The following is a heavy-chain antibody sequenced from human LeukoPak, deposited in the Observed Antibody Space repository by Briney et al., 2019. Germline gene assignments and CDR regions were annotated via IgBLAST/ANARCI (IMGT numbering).Heavy chain of an antibody. CDR2: IRYDGSNK. CDR1: GFTFSSYG. Sequence: AGGSLRLSCAASGFTFSSYGMHWVRQAPGKGLEWVAFIRYDGSNKFYADSVKGRFTISRDNSKNTLYLQMNSLRAEDTAVYYCANTAKSREGAALPDAFDIWGQGTMVTVSS. V-gene: IGHV3-30*02. D-gene: IGHD1-26*01. J-gene: IGHJ3*02. CDR3: ANTAKSREGAALPDAFDI.